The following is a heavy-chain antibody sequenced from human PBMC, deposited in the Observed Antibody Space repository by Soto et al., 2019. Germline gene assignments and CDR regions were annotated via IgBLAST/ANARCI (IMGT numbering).Heavy chain of an antibody. CDR3: AKDRTYLGSY. D-gene: IGHD1-26*01. CDR2: ISKDGSDE. J-gene: IGHJ4*02. Sequence: QVQLVESGGGVVQPGRSLRLSCAASGFTFSSFGMHWVRQAPGKGLEWVAVISKDGSDEYYGDSVKGRFTIFRDNSKNMLYLQINSLRGEDTVVYYCAKDRTYLGSYWGQGTLVTVS. V-gene: IGHV3-30*18. CDR1: GFTFSSFG.